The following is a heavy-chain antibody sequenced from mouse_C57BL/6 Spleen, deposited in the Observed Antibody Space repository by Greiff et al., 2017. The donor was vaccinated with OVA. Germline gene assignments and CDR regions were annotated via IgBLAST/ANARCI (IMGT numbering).Heavy chain of an antibody. CDR3: VREREFITTVVATPDLDY. J-gene: IGHJ2*01. CDR1: GFTFNTYA. V-gene: IGHV10-3*01. Sequence: EVKLVESGGGLVQPKGSLKLSCAASGFTFNTYAMHWVRQAPGKGLEWVARIRSKSSNYATYYADSVKDRFTISRDDSQSMLYLQMNNLKTEDTAMYYCVREREFITTVVATPDLDYWGQGTTLTVSS. CDR2: IRSKSSNYAT. D-gene: IGHD1-1*01.